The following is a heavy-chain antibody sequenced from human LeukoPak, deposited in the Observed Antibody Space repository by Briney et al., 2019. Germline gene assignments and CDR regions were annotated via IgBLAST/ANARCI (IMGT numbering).Heavy chain of an antibody. Sequence: GGSLRLSCVASGFTFSDAWMRWVRQAPGKGLEWVGRIKSKIDGGTIDYGAPVKGRFTISRDDSRNTLYLQMNSLKTEDTAVYYCTTRRQDGCWGQGTLVTVS. J-gene: IGHJ4*02. D-gene: IGHD6-25*01. V-gene: IGHV3-15*01. CDR3: TTRRQDGC. CDR1: GFTFSDAW. CDR2: IKSKIDGGTI.